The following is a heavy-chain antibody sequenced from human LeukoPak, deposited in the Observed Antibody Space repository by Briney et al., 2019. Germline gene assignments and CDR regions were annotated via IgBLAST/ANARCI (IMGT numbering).Heavy chain of an antibody. J-gene: IGHJ1*01. D-gene: IGHD2/OR15-2a*01. V-gene: IGHV3-30*03. CDR3: AREGISALGEH. CDR2: ISYDGSNK. Sequence: GGSLRLSCAASGFTFSSYGMHWVRQAPGKGLEWVAVISYDGSNKYYADSVKGRFTISRDNSKNTLYLQMKSLRVEDTAVYYCAREGISALGEHWGQGTLVTVSS. CDR1: GFTFSSYG.